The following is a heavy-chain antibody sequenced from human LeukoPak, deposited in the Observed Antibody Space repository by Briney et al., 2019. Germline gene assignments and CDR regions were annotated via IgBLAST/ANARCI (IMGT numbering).Heavy chain of an antibody. Sequence: PSETLSLTCTVSGDAISGSSYYWASIRQPPGKSLEWIGSVYYTGSTYYMSSLKSRVTIYADTSKNLFSLKVNSMPAADTAVYYFARHGPPMQRQFCDSWGQGTLVTVSS. D-gene: IGHD5-24*01. V-gene: IGHV4-39*01. J-gene: IGHJ4*02. CDR1: GDAISGSSYY. CDR3: ARHGPPMQRQFCDS. CDR2: VYYTGST.